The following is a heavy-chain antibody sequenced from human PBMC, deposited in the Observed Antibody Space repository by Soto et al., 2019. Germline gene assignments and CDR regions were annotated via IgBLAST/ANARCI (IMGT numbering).Heavy chain of an antibody. Sequence: QVQLVQSGAEVKKPGASVKVSCKASGYTFTGYYMHWVRQAPGQGLEWMGWINPNSGGTNYAQKLQGRVTMTRDTSISTAYMELSRLRSDDTAVYYCASASMITFGGVIVPYYYYGMDVWGQGTTVTVSS. V-gene: IGHV1-2*02. CDR3: ASASMITFGGVIVPYYYYGMDV. CDR1: GYTFTGYY. D-gene: IGHD3-16*02. CDR2: INPNSGGT. J-gene: IGHJ6*02.